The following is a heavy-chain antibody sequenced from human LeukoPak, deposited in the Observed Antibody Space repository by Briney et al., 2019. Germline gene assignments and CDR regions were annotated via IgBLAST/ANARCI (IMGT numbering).Heavy chain of an antibody. Sequence: PGGSLRLSCAASGFTFSSYGMHWVRQAPGKGLEWVAFIRYDGSNKYYADSVKGRFTISRDNSKNTLYLQMNSLRAEDTAVYHCAKEYYYGSGSYYNLDYWGQGTLVTVSS. D-gene: IGHD3-10*01. CDR2: IRYDGSNK. J-gene: IGHJ4*02. CDR1: GFTFSSYG. V-gene: IGHV3-30*02. CDR3: AKEYYYGSGSYYNLDY.